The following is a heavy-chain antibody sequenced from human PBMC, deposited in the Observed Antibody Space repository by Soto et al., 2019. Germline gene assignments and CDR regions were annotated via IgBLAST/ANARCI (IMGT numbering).Heavy chain of an antibody. Sequence: SETLSLTYTVSGGSISSGVYYWSWIRQHPGKGLEWIGYIYYSGSTYYNPSLKSRVTISVDTSKNQFSLKLSSVTAADTAVYYCARDDGDWWEADTAMVTGFLRAFDIWGQGTMVTVSS. V-gene: IGHV4-31*03. D-gene: IGHD5-18*01. CDR1: GGSISSGVYY. CDR3: ARDDGDWWEADTAMVTGFLRAFDI. J-gene: IGHJ3*02. CDR2: IYYSGST.